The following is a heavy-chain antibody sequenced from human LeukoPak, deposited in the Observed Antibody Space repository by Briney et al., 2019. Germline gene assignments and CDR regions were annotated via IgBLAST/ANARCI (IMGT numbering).Heavy chain of an antibody. J-gene: IGHJ3*02. Sequence: VASVKVSCKASGYTFNSYYMHWVRQAPGQGLEWMGIINPSGGSTSYAQKFQGRVTMTRDTSTSTVYMELSSLRSEDTAVYYCARATVQLERVPAFDIWGQGTMVTVSS. V-gene: IGHV1-46*02. CDR1: GYTFNSYY. CDR3: ARATVQLERVPAFDI. CDR2: INPSGGST. D-gene: IGHD1-1*01.